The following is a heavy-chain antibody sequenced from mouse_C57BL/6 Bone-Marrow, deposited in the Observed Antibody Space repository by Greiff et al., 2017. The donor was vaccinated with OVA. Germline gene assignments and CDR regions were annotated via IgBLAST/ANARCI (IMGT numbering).Heavy chain of an antibody. CDR1: GFTFSDYG. J-gene: IGHJ2*01. D-gene: IGHD2-4*01. CDR3: ARRLRYFDY. V-gene: IGHV5-17*01. CDR2: ISSGSSTI. Sequence: EVKVEESGGGLVKPGGSLKLSCAASGFTFSDYGMHWVRQAPEKGLEWVAYISSGSSTIYYADTVKGRFTISRDNAKNTLFQQMTSLRSEDTAMYYCARRLRYFDYWGQGTTLTVSS.